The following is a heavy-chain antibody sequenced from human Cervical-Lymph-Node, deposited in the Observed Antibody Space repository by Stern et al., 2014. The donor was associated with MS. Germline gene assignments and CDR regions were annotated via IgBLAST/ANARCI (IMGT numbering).Heavy chain of an antibody. D-gene: IGHD6-19*01. V-gene: IGHV4-39*02. J-gene: IGHJ4*02. CDR2: IFYTGST. CDR1: GGSIGRSSYY. Sequence: VQLVESGPGLVKPSETLSLTCTVSGGSIGRSSYYWGWIRQPPGKGLEWIGNIFYTGSTFYDPSLKSRVTISGATPNNHFPLSLTSVTAADTAVYYCARGAGVFDSWGQGTLVTVSP. CDR3: ARGAGVFDS.